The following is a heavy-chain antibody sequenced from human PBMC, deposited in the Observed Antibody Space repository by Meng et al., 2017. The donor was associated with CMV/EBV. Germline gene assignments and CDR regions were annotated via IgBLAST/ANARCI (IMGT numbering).Heavy chain of an antibody. CDR2: IRSKAYGGTT. CDR1: GFTFGDYA. CDR3: TRGKESLWASTGYLLGH. Sequence: GESLKISCTASGFTFGDYAMSWVRQAPGKGLEWVGFIRSKAYGGTTEYAESVKGRFTIARDESKSIAYLQMNSLKTEDTAVYYCTRGKESLWASTGYLLGHWGQGTLVTVSS. D-gene: IGHD2-15*01. J-gene: IGHJ4*02. V-gene: IGHV3-49*04.